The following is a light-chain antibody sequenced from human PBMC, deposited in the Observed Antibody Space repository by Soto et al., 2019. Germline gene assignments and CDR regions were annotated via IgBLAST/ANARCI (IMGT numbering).Light chain of an antibody. CDR3: QQTYSNYVT. CDR2: SAS. Sequence: DIRMTQSPASLSASVGDRVTVTCRASQNIDKYLHWYQQKPGKAPNLLIFSASILQSGVPSRFIGSGSGTEFTLTISGLQPEYFATYYCQQTYSNYVTFGQGTKVEIK. J-gene: IGKJ1*01. V-gene: IGKV1-39*01. CDR1: QNIDKY.